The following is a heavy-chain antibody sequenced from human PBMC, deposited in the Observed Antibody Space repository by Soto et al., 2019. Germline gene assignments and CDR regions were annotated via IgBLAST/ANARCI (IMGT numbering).Heavy chain of an antibody. CDR2: IYSGGNT. V-gene: IGHV3-53*01. Sequence: GGSLRLSCAASGLTVSSNYMSWVRQAPGKGLEWVSVIYSGGNTYYADSVKGRFTVSRDNSKNTLFLQMNSLRAEDTAVYYCARGLYDYVWGSYAQFDYWGQGTLVTVSS. D-gene: IGHD3-16*01. CDR1: GLTVSSNY. CDR3: ARGLYDYVWGSYAQFDY. J-gene: IGHJ4*02.